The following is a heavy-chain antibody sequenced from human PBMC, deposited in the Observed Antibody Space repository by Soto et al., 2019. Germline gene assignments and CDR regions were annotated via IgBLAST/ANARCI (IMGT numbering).Heavy chain of an antibody. CDR2: ISSSGTTV. CDR1: GFTFSIYE. V-gene: IGHV3-48*03. CDR3: ARDESRSYSLDY. J-gene: IGHJ4*02. Sequence: EVQLVESGGGLVQPGGSLRLSCAASGFTFSIYEMNWVRQAPGKGLEWVSYISSSGTTVHYADSVKGRFTISRDNAKNSFYLQMNSLRAEDTAIYYCARDESRSYSLDYWGQGTLVTVSS. D-gene: IGHD1-26*01.